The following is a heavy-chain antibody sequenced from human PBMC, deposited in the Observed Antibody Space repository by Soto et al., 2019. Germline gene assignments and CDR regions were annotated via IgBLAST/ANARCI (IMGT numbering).Heavy chain of an antibody. CDR2: IYYSGST. CDR1: GGSISSSSYY. CDR3: ASFPRITMIVVVRKAFDI. Sequence: SETLSLTCTVSGGSISSSSYYWGWIRQPPGKGLEWIGSIYYSGSTYYNPSLKSRVTISVDTSKNQFSLKLSSVTAADTAVYYCASFPRITMIVVVRKAFDIWGQGTMVTVSS. D-gene: IGHD3-22*01. J-gene: IGHJ3*02. V-gene: IGHV4-39*01.